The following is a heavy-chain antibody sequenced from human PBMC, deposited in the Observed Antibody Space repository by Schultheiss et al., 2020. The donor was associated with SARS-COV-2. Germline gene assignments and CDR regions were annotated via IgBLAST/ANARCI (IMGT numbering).Heavy chain of an antibody. CDR1: GGSISSYY. Sequence: SETLSLTCTVSGGSISSYYWGWIRQPPGKGLEWIGSIYYSGSSYYNPSLRSRVIMSVDTSKNQFSLNLSSVTAADTAVYFCAFGRGIVVVPADWGPGILVTVSS. CDR3: AFGRGIVVVPAD. CDR2: IYYSGSS. J-gene: IGHJ4*02. V-gene: IGHV4-39*07. D-gene: IGHD2-2*01.